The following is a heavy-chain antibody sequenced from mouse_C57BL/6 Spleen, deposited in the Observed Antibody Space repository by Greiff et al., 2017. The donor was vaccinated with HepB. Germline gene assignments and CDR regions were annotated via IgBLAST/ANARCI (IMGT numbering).Heavy chain of an antibody. CDR1: GYTFTSYW. CDR3: ARAKIYYGNGY. J-gene: IGHJ2*01. V-gene: IGHV1-50*01. D-gene: IGHD2-1*01. CDR2: IDPSDSYT. Sequence: QVQLQQPGAELVKPGASVKLSCKASGYTFTSYWMQWVKQRPGQGLEWIGEIDPSDSYTNYNQKFKGKATLTVDTSSSTAYMQLSSLTSEDSAVYYCARAKIYYGNGYWGQGTTLTVSS.